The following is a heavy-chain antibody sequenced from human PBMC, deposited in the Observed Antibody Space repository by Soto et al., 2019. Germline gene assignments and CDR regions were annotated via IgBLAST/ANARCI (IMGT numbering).Heavy chain of an antibody. V-gene: IGHV1-46*03. CDR2: INPSGGST. Sequence: GASVKVSCKASGYTFTSYYMHWVRQAPGQGLEWMGIINPSGGSTSYAQKSQGRVTMTRDTSTSTVYMELSSLRSEDTAVYYCARATTVTKVSYNWFDPWGQGTLVTVS. D-gene: IGHD4-4*01. J-gene: IGHJ5*02. CDR1: GYTFTSYY. CDR3: ARATTVTKVSYNWFDP.